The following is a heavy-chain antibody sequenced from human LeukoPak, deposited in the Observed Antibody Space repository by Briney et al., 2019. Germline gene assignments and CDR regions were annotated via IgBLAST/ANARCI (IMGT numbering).Heavy chain of an antibody. CDR3: AKKMSITAASQVDY. Sequence: GGSLRLSCAASGYTFSSYSMSWVRQAPGKGLEWVSAISSSGGSTDYTDSVKGRFTISRDNSKNTLYLQMNSLRAEDTAVYYCAKKMSITAASQVDYWGQGTLVTVSS. V-gene: IGHV3-23*01. CDR1: GYTFSSYS. J-gene: IGHJ4*02. D-gene: IGHD1-20*01. CDR2: ISSSGGST.